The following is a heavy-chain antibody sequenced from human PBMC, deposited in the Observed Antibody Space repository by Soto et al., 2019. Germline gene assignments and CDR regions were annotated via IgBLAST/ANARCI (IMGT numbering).Heavy chain of an antibody. Sequence: SETLSLTCTVSGASISNYYWSWIRQPPGKGLEWIAYIYYSGSTNYNPSLNSRVTISIDTSKNQFSLKLSSVTAADTAVYYCARQGIQYIDYWGQGTLVTVSS. CDR3: ARQGIQYIDY. CDR1: GASISNYY. CDR2: IYYSGST. D-gene: IGHD5-18*01. J-gene: IGHJ4*02. V-gene: IGHV4-59*08.